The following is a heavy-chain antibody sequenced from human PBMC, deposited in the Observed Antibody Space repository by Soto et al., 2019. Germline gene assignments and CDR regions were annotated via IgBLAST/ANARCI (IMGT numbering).Heavy chain of an antibody. CDR2: IGSGGTA. CDR3: AKLGFCSGGTCYLDYYNGVDG. Sequence: EVPLLASGGGVVQPGGSLSLSCAASGFTFSRNAMSWVRQAPGKGLEWVSTIGSGGTAYYADSVKGRFTISRDISKNTQSLQMNSLRTEDTAVYYCAKLGFCSGGTCYLDYYNGVDGWGQGTTVTV. V-gene: IGHV3-23*01. J-gene: IGHJ6*02. CDR1: GFTFSRNA. D-gene: IGHD2-15*01.